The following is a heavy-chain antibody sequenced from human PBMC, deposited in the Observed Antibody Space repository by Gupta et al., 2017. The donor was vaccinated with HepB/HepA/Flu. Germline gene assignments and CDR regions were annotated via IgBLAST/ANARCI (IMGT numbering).Heavy chain of an antibody. CDR1: GYTFTSFG. CDR3: ARGGPMYYYMDV. Sequence: QVELVQSGDEVKKPGASVKVSCKTSGYTFTSFGISWVRQAPGQGLEWVAWISAYNGKTEYAQNLQDRLTMTIDTSTTTAYMELRSLRSDDTAIYYCARGGPMYYYMDVWGKGTTVTVS. J-gene: IGHJ6*03. V-gene: IGHV1-18*01. CDR2: ISAYNGKT. D-gene: IGHD2-2*01.